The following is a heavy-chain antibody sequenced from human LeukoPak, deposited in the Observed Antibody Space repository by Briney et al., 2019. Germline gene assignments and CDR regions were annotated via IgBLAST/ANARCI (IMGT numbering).Heavy chain of an antibody. D-gene: IGHD2-2*01. J-gene: IGHJ6*03. V-gene: IGHV3-30*02. CDR1: GFTFSSYG. Sequence: GGSVRLSCAASGFTFSSYGMHWVRQAPGKGLEWVAFIRYDGSNKYYADSVKGRFTISRDNSKNTLYLQMNSLRAEDTAVNYCAKRYCSSTSCYYMDVWGKGTTVTVPS. CDR3: AKRYCSSTSCYYMDV. CDR2: IRYDGSNK.